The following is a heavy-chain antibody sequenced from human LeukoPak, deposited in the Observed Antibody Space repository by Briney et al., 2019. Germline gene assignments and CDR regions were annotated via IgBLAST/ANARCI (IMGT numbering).Heavy chain of an antibody. CDR3: ARVTGQMASTGDY. V-gene: IGHV3-21*01. Sequence: GGSLRLSCAASGFTFNIYAMNWVRQAPGKGLEWVSSISSSSSYIYYADSVKGRFTISRDNAKNSPYLQMNSLRAEDTAVYYCARVTGQMASTGDYWGQGTLVTVSS. J-gene: IGHJ4*02. CDR2: ISSSSSYI. D-gene: IGHD5-24*01. CDR1: GFTFNIYA.